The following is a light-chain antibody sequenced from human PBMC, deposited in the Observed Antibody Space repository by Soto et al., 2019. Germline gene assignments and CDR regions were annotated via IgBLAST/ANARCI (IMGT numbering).Light chain of an antibody. V-gene: IGLV2-14*01. Sequence: QSVLTQPASVSGSPGQSITISCTGTSSDDGGYKFVSWYQQHPGKAPKLMIYEVSNRPSGVSSRFSGSKSGNTASLTISGLQAEDEADYYCGSYTGSIYVFGTGTKVTVL. CDR1: SSDDGGYKF. J-gene: IGLJ1*01. CDR3: GSYTGSIYV. CDR2: EVS.